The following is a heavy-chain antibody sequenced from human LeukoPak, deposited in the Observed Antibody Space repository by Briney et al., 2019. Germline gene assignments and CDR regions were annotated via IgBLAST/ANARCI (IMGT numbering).Heavy chain of an antibody. CDR2: VYSSGST. CDR3: AGCGGGCYTYYYGMNV. CDR1: GGSITSSSYY. Sequence: SETLSLTCSVSGGSITSSSYYWGWIRQPPGKGLDWVASVYSSGSTYYNPSLKSRVTISVDTSKNQFSLKLTSVTAADTAVYYCAGCGGGCYTYYYGMNVWGQGTTVIVSS. V-gene: IGHV4-39*01. J-gene: IGHJ6*02. D-gene: IGHD2-21*02.